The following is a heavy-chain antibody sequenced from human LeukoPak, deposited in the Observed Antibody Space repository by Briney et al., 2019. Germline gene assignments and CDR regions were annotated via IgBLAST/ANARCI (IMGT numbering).Heavy chain of an antibody. J-gene: IGHJ4*02. D-gene: IGHD3-22*01. CDR3: ARSHYYDSSHVPD. Sequence: SETLSLTCAVSGGSISSGGYSWSWIRQPPGKGLEWIGNIYHSGSTYYNPSLKSRVTISVDRSKNQFSLKLSSVTAADTAVYYCARSHYYDSSHVPDWGQGTLVTVSS. CDR1: GGSISSGGYS. V-gene: IGHV4-30-2*01. CDR2: IYHSGST.